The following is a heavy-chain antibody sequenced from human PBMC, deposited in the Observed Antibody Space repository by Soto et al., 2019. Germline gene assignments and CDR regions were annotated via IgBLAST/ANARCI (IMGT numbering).Heavy chain of an antibody. CDR2: ISGSGGST. CDR1: GFTFSSYA. V-gene: IGHV3-23*01. CDR3: AKDLSYGDYSFDY. D-gene: IGHD4-17*01. J-gene: IGHJ4*02. Sequence: EVQLLESGGGLVQPGGSLRLSCAASGFTFSSYAMSWVRPAPGKGLEWVSAISGSGGSTYYADSVKGRFTISRDNSKNTLYLQMNSLRAEDTAVYYCAKDLSYGDYSFDYWGQGTLVTVSS.